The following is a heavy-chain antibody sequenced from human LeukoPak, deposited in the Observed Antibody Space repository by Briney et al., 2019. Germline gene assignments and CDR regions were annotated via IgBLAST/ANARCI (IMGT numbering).Heavy chain of an antibody. Sequence: GGSLRLSCAASGFIFSSHAMSWVRQAPEKGLEWVSFIYSGGATYYADSVRGRFTISRDSSKNTLYLQMNSLRVEDTAVYYCARVPGYSWGQGTLVTVSS. CDR2: IYSGGAT. V-gene: IGHV3-53*01. CDR3: ARVPGYS. D-gene: IGHD6-13*01. CDR1: GFIFSSHA. J-gene: IGHJ4*02.